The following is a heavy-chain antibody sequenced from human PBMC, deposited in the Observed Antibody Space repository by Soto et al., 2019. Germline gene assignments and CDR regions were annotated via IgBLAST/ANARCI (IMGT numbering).Heavy chain of an antibody. CDR2: AYYSGST. V-gene: IGHV4-39*01. J-gene: IGHJ6*02. Sequence: PETLSLTCIVSSSSIITSYSWGWIRQSPGKVLEWIGSAYYSGSTYYNPSLKSRVPIFVDTSKSQFSLMLDSVTAADTAVYYCARHDWARFYGMDVWGQGTTVT. D-gene: IGHD2-21*01. CDR1: SSSIITSYS. CDR3: ARHDWARFYGMDV.